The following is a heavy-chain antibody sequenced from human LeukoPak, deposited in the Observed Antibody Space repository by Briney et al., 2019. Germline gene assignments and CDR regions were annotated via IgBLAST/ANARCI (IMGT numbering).Heavy chain of an antibody. CDR1: GYTFTGYY. V-gene: IGHV1-2*02. D-gene: IGHD6-19*01. J-gene: IGHJ3*02. CDR3: ARDRGYSSGSWDAFDI. Sequence: GASVKVSCKASGYTFTGYYMHWVRQAPGQGLEWMGWINPNSGGTNYAQKFQGRVTMTRDTSISTAYMELSRLRSDDTAVYYCARDRGYSSGSWDAFDIWGQGTMVTVSS. CDR2: INPNSGGT.